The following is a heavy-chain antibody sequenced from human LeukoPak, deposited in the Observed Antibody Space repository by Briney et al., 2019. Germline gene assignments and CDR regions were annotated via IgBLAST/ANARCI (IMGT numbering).Heavy chain of an antibody. CDR3: VTDIVVVVAATTPFDY. V-gene: IGHV3-30*03. CDR1: GFTFSSYG. CDR2: MSYDGSSK. J-gene: IGHJ4*02. D-gene: IGHD2-15*01. Sequence: GGSLRLSCAASGFTFSSYGMHWVRQAPGKGLEWVALMSYDGSSKYYADSLKGRFTISRDKSKNTLYLQMDSLRAEDTAVYYCVTDIVVVVAATTPFDYWGQGTLVTVSS.